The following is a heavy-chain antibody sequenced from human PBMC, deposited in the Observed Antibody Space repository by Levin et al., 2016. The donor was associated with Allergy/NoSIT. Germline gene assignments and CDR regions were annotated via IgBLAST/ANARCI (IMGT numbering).Heavy chain of an antibody. CDR3: ARGRHIVGANIDY. J-gene: IGHJ4*02. V-gene: IGHV3-30-3*01. D-gene: IGHD1-26*01. CDR2: ISYDGSNK. Sequence: WIRQPPGKGLEWVAVISYDGSNKYYADSVKGRFTISRDNSKNTLYLQMNSLRAEDTAVYYCARGRHIVGANIDYWGQGTLVTVSS.